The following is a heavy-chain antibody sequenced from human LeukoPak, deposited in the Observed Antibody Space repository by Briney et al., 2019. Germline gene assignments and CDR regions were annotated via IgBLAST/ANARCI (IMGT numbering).Heavy chain of an antibody. D-gene: IGHD1-26*01. Sequence: ASVKVSCKASGYTFTSYDINWVRQAPGQGLEWMGGIIPIFGTANYAQKFQGRVTITADESTSTAYMELSSLRSEDTAVYYCARTVPVKSGSYPCWGQGTLVTVSS. J-gene: IGHJ4*02. V-gene: IGHV1-69*13. CDR2: IIPIFGTA. CDR3: ARTVPVKSGSYPC. CDR1: GYTFTSYD.